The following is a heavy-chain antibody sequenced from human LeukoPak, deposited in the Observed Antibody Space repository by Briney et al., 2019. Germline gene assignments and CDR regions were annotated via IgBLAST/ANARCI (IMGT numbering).Heavy chain of an antibody. D-gene: IGHD1-26*01. CDR1: GFTFTKYG. CDR3: AKDTGPDRALELLDI. V-gene: IGHV3-30*18. J-gene: IGHJ3*02. CDR2: ISDDGSNK. Sequence: HPGTSLRLSCAASGFTFTKYGMHWVRQAPGKGLEWVTVISDDGSNKYYADSVKGRFTISRDNSKNTLYLQMNSLRAEDTAVYYCAKDTGPDRALELLDIWGQGTMVTVSS.